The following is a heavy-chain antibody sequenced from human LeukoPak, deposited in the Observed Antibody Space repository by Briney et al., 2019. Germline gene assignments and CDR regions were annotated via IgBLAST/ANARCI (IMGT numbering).Heavy chain of an antibody. CDR3: ARDAGSGWYSPDFDY. J-gene: IGHJ4*02. Sequence: GAPVKVSCKASGYTVTGYYMHWVRQAPGHGLEWMGWINPNSGGTNYAQKFQGRVTMTRDTSISTAYMELSRLRSDDTAVYYCARDAGSGWYSPDFDYWGQGTLVTVSS. D-gene: IGHD6-19*01. CDR1: GYTVTGYY. CDR2: INPNSGGT. V-gene: IGHV1-2*02.